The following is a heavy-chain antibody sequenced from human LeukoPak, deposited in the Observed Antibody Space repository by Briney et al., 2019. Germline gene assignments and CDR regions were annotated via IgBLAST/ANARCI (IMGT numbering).Heavy chain of an antibody. CDR2: INPNSGGT. D-gene: IGHD5-18*01. Sequence: ASVKVSCKASGYTFTINHIHWVRQAPGQGLEWMGWINPNSGGTNYAQKFQGWVTMTRDTSISTAYMELSRLRSDDTAVYYCARGIGLETYSYGSGLFDYWGQGTLVTVSS. J-gene: IGHJ4*02. V-gene: IGHV1-2*04. CDR3: ARGIGLETYSYGSGLFDY. CDR1: GYTFTINH.